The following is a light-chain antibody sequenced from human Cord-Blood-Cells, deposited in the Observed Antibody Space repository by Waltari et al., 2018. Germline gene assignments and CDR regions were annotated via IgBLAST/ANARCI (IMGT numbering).Light chain of an antibody. J-gene: IGKJ1*01. CDR2: DAS. CDR1: QRVSSY. CDR3: QQRSNWWT. Sequence: EIVWQQFPATRPFSPGERAPLSGRASQRVSSYLAWYQQKPGQAPRLLIYDASNRATGIPARFSGSGSGTDFTLTISSLEPEDFAVYYCQQRSNWWTFGQGTKVEIK. V-gene: IGKV3-11*01.